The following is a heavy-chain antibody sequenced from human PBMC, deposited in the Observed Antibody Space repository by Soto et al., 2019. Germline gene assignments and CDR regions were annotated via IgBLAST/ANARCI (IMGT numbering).Heavy chain of an antibody. D-gene: IGHD3-22*01. CDR2: ISGSGYGT. V-gene: IGHV3-23*01. CDR3: AKSDSSGLAAFGMDV. J-gene: IGHJ6*02. CDR1: GFTFSSYA. Sequence: HPGGSLRLSCAASGFTFSSYAMSWVRQAPGKGLEWVSAISGSGYGTYYADSVKGRFTISRDNSKNTLYVQMNSLRAEDTAVYYCAKSDSSGLAAFGMDVWGQGTTVTVSS.